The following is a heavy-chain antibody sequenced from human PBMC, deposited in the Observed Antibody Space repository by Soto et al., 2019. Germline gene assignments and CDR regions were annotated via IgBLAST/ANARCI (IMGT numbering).Heavy chain of an antibody. Sequence: SETLSLTCTVSGGSIRSGGYYWSWVRQNPRRGLEWIGNIYYSGNTYYNPSLKSRLTISVDTSKNQLSLNLSSVTAADTAVYYCARDRLMATAGTARHYFGLDVWGQGTTVTVSS. J-gene: IGHJ6*02. V-gene: IGHV4-31*03. CDR2: IYYSGNT. CDR1: GGSIRSGGYY. CDR3: ARDRLMATAGTARHYFGLDV. D-gene: IGHD5-18*01.